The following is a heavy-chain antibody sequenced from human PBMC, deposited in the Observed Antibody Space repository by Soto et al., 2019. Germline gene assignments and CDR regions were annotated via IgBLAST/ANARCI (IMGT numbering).Heavy chain of an antibody. CDR3: ARDRWYYYDSSGYYDAFDI. D-gene: IGHD3-22*01. CDR2: ISYDGSNK. CDR1: GFTFSSYA. Sequence: LSLTCAASGFTFSSYAMHWVRQAPGKGLEWVAVISYDGSNKYYADSVKGRFTISRDNSKNTLYLQMNSLRAEDTAVYYCARDRWYYYDSSGYYDAFDIWGQGTMVTVSS. J-gene: IGHJ3*02. V-gene: IGHV3-30*04.